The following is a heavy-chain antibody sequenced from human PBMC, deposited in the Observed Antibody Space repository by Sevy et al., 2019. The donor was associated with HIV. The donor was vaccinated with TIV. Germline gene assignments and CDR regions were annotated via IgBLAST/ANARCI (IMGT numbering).Heavy chain of an antibody. Sequence: GGSLRLSCAASGFTFSSYAMSWVRQPPGKGLEWVATFSFGCGKINYADSVKGRFTNSRDNSKNTLFLQMNRPRAEDTAVYYCAREGCSRPHDYWGQGTLVTVSS. J-gene: IGHJ4*02. D-gene: IGHD2-2*01. CDR1: GFTFSSYA. V-gene: IGHV3-23*01. CDR3: AREGCSRPHDY. CDR2: FSFGCGKI.